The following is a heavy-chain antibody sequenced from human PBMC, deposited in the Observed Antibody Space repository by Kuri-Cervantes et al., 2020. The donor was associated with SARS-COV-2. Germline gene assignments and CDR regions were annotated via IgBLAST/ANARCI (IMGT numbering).Heavy chain of an antibody. J-gene: IGHJ4*02. CDR1: GFTFSSYS. CDR3: AREGIAVAGTDY. V-gene: IGHV3-21*01. CDR2: ISSSSSYI. Sequence: LSLTCAASGFTFSSYSMNWVREAPGKGLEWVSSISSSSSYIYYADSVKGRFTISRDNAKNSLYLQMNSLRAEDTAVYYCAREGIAVAGTDYWGQGTLVTVSS. D-gene: IGHD6-19*01.